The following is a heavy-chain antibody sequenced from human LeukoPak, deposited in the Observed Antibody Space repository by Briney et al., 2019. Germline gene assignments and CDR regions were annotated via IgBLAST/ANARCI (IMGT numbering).Heavy chain of an antibody. CDR1: GYTFTRYY. V-gene: IGHV1-46*01. Sequence: ASVKVSCKASGYTFTRYYMHWVRQAPGQGLEWMGVINPSGGSATYAQKFQGRVTMTRDTSTSIVYMELSSLRSEDTAVYYCARDIGDGSSSVGGSYYYGMDVWGQGTTVSVSS. D-gene: IGHD6-6*01. CDR3: ARDIGDGSSSVGGSYYYGMDV. CDR2: INPSGGSA. J-gene: IGHJ6*02.